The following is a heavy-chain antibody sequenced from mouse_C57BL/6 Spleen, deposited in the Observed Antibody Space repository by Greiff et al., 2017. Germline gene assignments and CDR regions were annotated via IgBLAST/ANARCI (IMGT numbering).Heavy chain of an antibody. CDR1: GYSITSDY. V-gene: IGHV3-8*01. J-gene: IGHJ1*03. CDR3: ARYRGVTVDWYFDV. CDR2: ISYSGST. Sequence: DVKLVESGPGLAKPSQTLSLTCSVTGYSITSDYWNWIRKFPGNKLEYMGYISYSGSTYYNPSLKSRISITRDTSKNQYYLQLNSVTTEDTATYYGARYRGVTVDWYFDVWGTGTTVTVSS. D-gene: IGHD1-1*01.